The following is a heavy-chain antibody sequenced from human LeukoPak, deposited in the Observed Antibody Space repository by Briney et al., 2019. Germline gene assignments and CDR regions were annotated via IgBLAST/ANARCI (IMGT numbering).Heavy chain of an antibody. D-gene: IGHD4-17*01. CDR3: ARGRTVTRFDY. CDR1: GGSISSYY. CDR2: IYYSGST. V-gene: IGHV4-59*13. J-gene: IGHJ4*02. Sequence: PSETLSLTCTVSGGSISSYYWSRIRQPPGKGLEWIGYIYYSGSTNYNPSLKSRVTISVDTSKNQFSLKLSSVTAADTAVYYCARGRTVTRFDYWGQGTLVTVSS.